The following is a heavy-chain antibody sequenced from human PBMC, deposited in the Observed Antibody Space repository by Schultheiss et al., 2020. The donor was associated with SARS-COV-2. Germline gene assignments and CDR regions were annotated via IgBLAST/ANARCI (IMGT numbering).Heavy chain of an antibody. J-gene: IGHJ4*02. D-gene: IGHD3-10*01. CDR3: ARASTSSSESS. CDR1: GFTFSSYA. V-gene: IGHV3-23*01. Sequence: GSLRLSCAASGFTFSSYAMSWVRQAPGKGLEWVSAISGSGGSTYYADSVKGRFTISRDNTRNTVYLQMNSLRAEDSGVYYCARASTSSSESSWGQGTLVTVSS. CDR2: ISGSGGST.